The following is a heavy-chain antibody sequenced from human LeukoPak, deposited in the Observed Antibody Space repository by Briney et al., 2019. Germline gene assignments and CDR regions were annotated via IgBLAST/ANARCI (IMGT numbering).Heavy chain of an antibody. CDR1: GFTFSSYG. Sequence: GGSLRLSCAASGFTFSSYGMNWVRQAPGKGLEWVSSISSSSSYIYYADSVKGRFTISRDNAKNSLYLQMNSLRAEDTAVYYCARGDSSWYYQFDYWGQGTLVTVSS. CDR2: ISSSSSYI. CDR3: ARGDSSWYYQFDY. J-gene: IGHJ4*02. V-gene: IGHV3-21*01. D-gene: IGHD6-13*01.